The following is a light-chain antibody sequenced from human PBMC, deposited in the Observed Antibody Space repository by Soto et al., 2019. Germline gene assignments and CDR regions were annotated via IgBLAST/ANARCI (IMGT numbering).Light chain of an antibody. CDR2: AAS. CDR3: QQSYSTPRT. CDR1: QSIDSY. J-gene: IGKJ1*01. V-gene: IGKV1-39*01. Sequence: DIQTTQSPSSLSASVGDRVTITCRASQSIDSYLNWYQQKPGKAPNLLIYAASTLQSGVPSRFSGSGSGTDFTLTISALQPEDFTTYYCQQSYSTPRTFGQGTKVDIK.